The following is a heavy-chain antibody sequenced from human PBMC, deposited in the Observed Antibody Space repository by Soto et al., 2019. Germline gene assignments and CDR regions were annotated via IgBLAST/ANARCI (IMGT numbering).Heavy chain of an antibody. V-gene: IGHV1-69*02. CDR2: IIPILGIA. J-gene: IGHJ4*02. Sequence: QVQLVQSGAEVKKPGSSVKVSCKASGGTFSTYTITWVRQAPGQGREWMGRIIPILGIANYDQKFQGRVTITSDKARSTAYMELNSLRSDDTAVYYCARLGYYDILTGYLGGDYWGQGTLVTVSS. D-gene: IGHD3-9*01. CDR3: ARLGYYDILTGYLGGDY. CDR1: GGTFSTYT.